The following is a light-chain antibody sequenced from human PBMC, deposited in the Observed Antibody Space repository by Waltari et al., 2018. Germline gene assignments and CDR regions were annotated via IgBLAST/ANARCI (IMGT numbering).Light chain of an antibody. Sequence: VLTQSPGTLSLSQGERATLPCRASQSITKKFFAWYQQKPGQAPRPLIYGASSRAAGIPDRFSGSGSGTDFTLTISRLEPEDSAVYYCQQYGSSVMYTFGQGTKLEIK. J-gene: IGKJ2*01. CDR2: GAS. V-gene: IGKV3-20*01. CDR1: QSITKKF. CDR3: QQYGSSVMYT.